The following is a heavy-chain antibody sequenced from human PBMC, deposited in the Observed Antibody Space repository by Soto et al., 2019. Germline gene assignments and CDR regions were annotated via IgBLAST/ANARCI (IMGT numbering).Heavy chain of an antibody. CDR1: GYTFTSYG. Sequence: ASLKVACKASGYTFTSYGISWVRQAPGQGLEWMGWISAYNGNTNYAQKLQGRVTMTTDTSTSTAYMELRSLRSDDTAVYYCARVVELLSGDNWFDPWGQGTLVTVSS. V-gene: IGHV1-18*01. D-gene: IGHD3-9*01. CDR3: ARVVELLSGDNWFDP. CDR2: ISAYNGNT. J-gene: IGHJ5*02.